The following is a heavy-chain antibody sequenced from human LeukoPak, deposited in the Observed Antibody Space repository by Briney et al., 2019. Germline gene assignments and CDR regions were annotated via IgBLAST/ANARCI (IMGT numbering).Heavy chain of an antibody. CDR1: GGTFSSYA. CDR2: IIPIFGTA. CDR3: AREGTVDTAMVSPFDY. D-gene: IGHD5-18*01. J-gene: IGHJ4*02. V-gene: IGHV1-69*13. Sequence: ASVKVSCKASGGTFSSYAISWVRQAPGQGLEWMGGIIPIFGTANYAQKFQGRVTITADESTSTAYMELSSLRFEDTAVYYCAREGTVDTAMVSPFDYWSQGTLVTVSS.